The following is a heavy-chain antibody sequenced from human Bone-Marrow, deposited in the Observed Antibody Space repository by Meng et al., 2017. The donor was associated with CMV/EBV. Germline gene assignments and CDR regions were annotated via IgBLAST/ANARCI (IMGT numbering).Heavy chain of an antibody. V-gene: IGHV1-2*02. CDR2: INPNSGGT. CDR3: ARAHCSSTSCLIDY. CDR1: GYTFTGYY. J-gene: IGHJ4*02. D-gene: IGHD2-2*01. Sequence: VPLVQAGAEVKTPVATLKVSCNAPGYTFTGYYMHWVRQAPGQGLEWMGWINPNSGGTNYAQKFQGRVTMTRDTSISTAYMKLSRLRSDDTAVYYCARAHCSSTSCLIDYWGQGTLVTVSS.